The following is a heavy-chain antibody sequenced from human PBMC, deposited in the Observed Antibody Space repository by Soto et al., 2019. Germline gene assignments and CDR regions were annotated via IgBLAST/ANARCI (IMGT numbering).Heavy chain of an antibody. Sequence: EVQLLESGGCLVQPGGSLRLSCAASGFTFSSYAMSWVRQAPGKGLEWVSAISGSGGSTYYADSVKGRFTISRDNSKNTLYLQMNSLRAEDPAVYYCASAAREYYYYGMDVWGQGTTVTVSS. CDR2: ISGSGGST. CDR1: GFTFSSYA. CDR3: ASAAREYYYYGMDV. V-gene: IGHV3-23*01. J-gene: IGHJ6*02.